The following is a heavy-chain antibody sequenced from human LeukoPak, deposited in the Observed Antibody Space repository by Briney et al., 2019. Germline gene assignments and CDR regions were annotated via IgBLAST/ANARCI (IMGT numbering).Heavy chain of an antibody. D-gene: IGHD5-18*01. CDR2: IKQDGSEK. CDR3: AREGIQLWLRYFQH. J-gene: IGHJ1*01. V-gene: IGHV3-7*01. CDR1: GFTFDDYG. Sequence: PGGSLRLSCAASGFTFDDYGMSWVRQAPGKGLEWVANIKQDGSEKYYVDSVKGRFTISRDNAKNSLYLQMNSLRAEDTAVYYCAREGIQLWLRYFQHWGQGTLVTVSS.